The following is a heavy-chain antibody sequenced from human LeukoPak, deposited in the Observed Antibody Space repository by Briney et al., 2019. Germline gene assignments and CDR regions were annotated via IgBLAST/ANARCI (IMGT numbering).Heavy chain of an antibody. CDR1: GFTFSSYG. Sequence: PGRSLRLSCAAYGFTFSSYGMHWVRQGPGKGLEWGAVVWYDGSNNNYADSGKGRFTISRDNSKNTLYLQMNSLGAEDSAEDRCARSEWELLLTIDYWGQGTLVTVSS. V-gene: IGHV3-33*01. CDR2: VWYDGSNN. CDR3: ARSEWELLLTIDY. D-gene: IGHD2-15*01. J-gene: IGHJ4*02.